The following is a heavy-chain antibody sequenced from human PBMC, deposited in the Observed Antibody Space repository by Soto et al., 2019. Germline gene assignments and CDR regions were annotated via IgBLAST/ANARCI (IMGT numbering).Heavy chain of an antibody. CDR2: IYYSGST. Sequence: PSETLSLPCTVSCGSISSYYWSWIRRPPGKGLEWIGYIYYSGSTNYNPYLKSRVTISVDTSKNQFSLKLSSVTAADTAVYYCAREGAARPMDYYYGTDVWGKGTTVTVSS. CDR3: AREGAARPMDYYYGTDV. D-gene: IGHD6-6*01. V-gene: IGHV4-59*01. CDR1: CGSISSYY. J-gene: IGHJ6*04.